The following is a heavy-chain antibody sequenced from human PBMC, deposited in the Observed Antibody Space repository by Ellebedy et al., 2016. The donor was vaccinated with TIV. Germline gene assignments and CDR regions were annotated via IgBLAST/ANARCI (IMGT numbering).Heavy chain of an antibody. J-gene: IGHJ4*02. D-gene: IGHD1-1*01. CDR1: GFSLNTSGVS. CDR3: AHSVETTLETRLDY. V-gene: IGHV2-5*01. CDR2: IYWNDEK. Sequence: SGPTLVKPTQTLTLTCTFSGFSLNTSGVSVAWLRQPPGKALEWLALIYWNDEKRYSPPLNSRLTITKDTSKNQVVLRMTNMDPVDTATYYCAHSVETTLETRLDYWGQGILVTVSS.